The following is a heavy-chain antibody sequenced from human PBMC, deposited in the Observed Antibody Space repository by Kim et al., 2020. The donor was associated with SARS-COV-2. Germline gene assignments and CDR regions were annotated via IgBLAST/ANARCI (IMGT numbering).Heavy chain of an antibody. J-gene: IGHJ6*02. CDR1: GFTFSSYA. CDR2: ISYDGSNK. CDR3: ASGLVRGVSPNYYYYGMDV. Sequence: GGSLRLSCAASGFTFSSYAMHWVRQAPGKGLEWVAVISYDGSNKYYADSVKGRFTISRDNSKNTLYLQMNSLRAEDTAMYYCASGLVRGVSPNYYYYGMDVWGQGTTVTVSS. D-gene: IGHD3-10*01. V-gene: IGHV3-30*04.